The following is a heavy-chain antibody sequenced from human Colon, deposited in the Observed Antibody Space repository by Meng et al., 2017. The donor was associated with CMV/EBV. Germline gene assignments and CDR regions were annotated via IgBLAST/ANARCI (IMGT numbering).Heavy chain of an antibody. CDR3: ARAGYSSSWVRYYYGMDV. Sequence: ASVKVSCKACGYTFTSYDSNWVRQATGQGLEGMGWMNPNSGNTGYAQKFQGRVTITRNTSISTAYMELSSLRSEDTAVYYGARAGYSSSWVRYYYGMDVWGQGTTVTVSS. CDR1: GYTFTSYD. D-gene: IGHD6-13*01. V-gene: IGHV1-8*03. CDR2: MNPNSGNT. J-gene: IGHJ6*02.